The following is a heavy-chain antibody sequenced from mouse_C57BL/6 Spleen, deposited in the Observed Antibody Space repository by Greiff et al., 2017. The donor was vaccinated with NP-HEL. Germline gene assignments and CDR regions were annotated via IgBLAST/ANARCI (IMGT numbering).Heavy chain of an antibody. Sequence: EVQLQQSGAELVRPGASVKLSCTASGFNIKDSYMHWVQQRPEQGLEWIGWIDPENGDTEYASKFQGKATITADTSSQTAYQQLSSLTSEDTAVYYCTRLLITTRVYYALDYWVQGPSATVSA. D-gene: IGHD1-1*01. CDR2: IDPENGDT. CDR1: GFNIKDSY. V-gene: IGHV14-4*01. CDR3: TRLLITTRVYYALDY. J-gene: IGHJ4*01.